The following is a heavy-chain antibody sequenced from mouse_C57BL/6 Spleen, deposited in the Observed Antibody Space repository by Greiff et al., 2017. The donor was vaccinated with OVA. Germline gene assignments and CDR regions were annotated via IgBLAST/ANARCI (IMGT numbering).Heavy chain of an antibody. V-gene: IGHV1-82*01. CDR1: GYAFSSSW. Sequence: QVQLQQSGPELVKPGASVKISCKASGYAFSSSWMNWVKQRPGKGLEWIGRIYPGDGDTNYNGKFKGKATLTADKSSSTAYMQLSSLTSEDSAVYFCARSETGTFDYWGQGTTLTVSS. J-gene: IGHJ2*01. CDR2: IYPGDGDT. CDR3: ARSETGTFDY. D-gene: IGHD4-1*01.